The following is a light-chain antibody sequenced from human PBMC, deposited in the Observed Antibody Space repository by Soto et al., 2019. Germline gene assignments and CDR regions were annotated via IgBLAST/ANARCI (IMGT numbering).Light chain of an antibody. J-gene: IGKJ1*01. CDR1: QSISSY. CDR3: QQSYSTPKT. CDR2: AAS. V-gene: IGKV1-39*01. Sequence: DIQMTQSPSSLSASVGDRVTITCRASQSISSYLNWYQQKPGKAPKLLIYAASSLQSGVPSRFSVSGSGTDFTLTISSLQPEDFATYYCQQSYSTPKTFGQGTKV.